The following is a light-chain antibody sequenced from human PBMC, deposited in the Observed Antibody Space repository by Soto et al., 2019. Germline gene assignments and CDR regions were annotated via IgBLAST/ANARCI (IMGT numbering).Light chain of an antibody. J-gene: IGKJ2*02. CDR3: QQYDSSPCT. CDR2: GAS. V-gene: IGKV3-20*01. Sequence: EIVLTQSPGTLSLSPGERATLSCRASQSVSSSYLAWYQQKPGQATRLLIYGASSRVTGIPDWFSGSGSGTELILTISRLEPEDFAVYYCQQYDSSPCTFGQGTKLEIK. CDR1: QSVSSSY.